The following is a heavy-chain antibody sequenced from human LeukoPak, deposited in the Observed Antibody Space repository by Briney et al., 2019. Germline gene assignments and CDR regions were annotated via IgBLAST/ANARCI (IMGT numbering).Heavy chain of an antibody. V-gene: IGHV3-33*01. J-gene: IGHJ4*02. D-gene: IGHD6-13*01. CDR2: IWYDGSNK. CDR3: ARGIAAAWWY. Sequence: GGSLRLSCAASGFIFNNYGIHWVRQAPGKGLEWVALIWYDGSNKYYADSVKGRFTISRDNSKNTVYLQMNSLRAEDTAVYYCARGIAAAWWYWGQGTLVTVSS. CDR1: GFIFNNYG.